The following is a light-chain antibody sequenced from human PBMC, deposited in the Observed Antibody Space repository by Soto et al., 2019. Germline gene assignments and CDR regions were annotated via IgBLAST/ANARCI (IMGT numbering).Light chain of an antibody. CDR1: QRVLYSQHNKNF. J-gene: IGKJ4*01. Sequence: VLTPSSHSLAVAFGERATINCKSSQRVLYSQHNKNFLAWYQQKPGQPPKVLIYWASTWECGVPARFSGSGSGTDFTLTISSLQAEDVAVYYCQHYYNTPPTFGGGTKVDTK. CDR3: QHYYNTPPT. V-gene: IGKV4-1*01. CDR2: WAS.